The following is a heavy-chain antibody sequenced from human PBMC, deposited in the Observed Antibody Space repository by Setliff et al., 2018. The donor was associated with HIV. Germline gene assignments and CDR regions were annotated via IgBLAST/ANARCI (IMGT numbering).Heavy chain of an antibody. CDR2: ISHGESA. Sequence: PSETLSLTCAVYGESLSAYYWTWIRQPPGKGLEWIGEISHGESANYNPSLKSRVTISEDTSKNQFSLKLKSATAADTAVYYCARVGTRGYSGYAPLDFLDYWGQGTLVTV. D-gene: IGHD5-12*01. CDR1: GESLSAYY. J-gene: IGHJ4*02. CDR3: ARVGTRGYSGYAPLDFLDY. V-gene: IGHV4-34*01.